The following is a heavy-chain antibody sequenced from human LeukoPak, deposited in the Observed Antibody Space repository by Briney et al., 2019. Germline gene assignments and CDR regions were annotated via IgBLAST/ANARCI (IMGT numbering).Heavy chain of an antibody. J-gene: IGHJ4*02. Sequence: GGSLRLSCATSGFTFSNYGVHWVRQAPGKGLEGVAFIRFDESNKYYADSVKGRFTISRDNSKNTLYLQMNSLRAEDTAVYYCAGPDRYYYDSSGYPGYWGQGTLVTVSS. CDR3: AGPDRYYYDSSGYPGY. D-gene: IGHD3-22*01. CDR1: GFTFSNYG. V-gene: IGHV3-30*02. CDR2: IRFDESNK.